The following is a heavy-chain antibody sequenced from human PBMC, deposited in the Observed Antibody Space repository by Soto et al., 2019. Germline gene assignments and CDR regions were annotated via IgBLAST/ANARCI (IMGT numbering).Heavy chain of an antibody. D-gene: IGHD3-10*01. J-gene: IGHJ5*02. CDR2: IYYSGST. V-gene: IGHV4-59*01. CDR3: ARGRALWFGELPWFDP. CDR1: GGSISSYY. Sequence: LSLTCTVSGGSISSYYWSWIRQPPGKGLEWIGYIYYSGSTNYNPSLKSRVTISVDTSKNQFSLKLSSVTAADTAVYYCARGRALWFGELPWFDPWGQGTLVTVSS.